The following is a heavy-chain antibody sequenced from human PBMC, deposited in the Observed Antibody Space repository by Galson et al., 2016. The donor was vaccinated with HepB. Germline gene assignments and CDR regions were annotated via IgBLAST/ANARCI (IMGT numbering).Heavy chain of an antibody. CDR2: ISHVGST. J-gene: IGHJ4*02. D-gene: IGHD3-10*01. V-gene: IGHV4-34*01. CDR3: ARNIYGLGNL. CDR1: GGSFSGND. Sequence: SETLSLTCGVYGGSFSGNDWTWIRQAPGKGLEWIGEISHVGSTNYNPSLKSRVTISVDTSKNQLSLNLRSVTAADTAAYYCARNIYGLGNLWGQGTLITVSS.